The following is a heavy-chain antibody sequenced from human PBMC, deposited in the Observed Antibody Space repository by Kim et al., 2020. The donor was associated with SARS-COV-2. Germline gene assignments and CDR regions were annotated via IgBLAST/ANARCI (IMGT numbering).Heavy chain of an antibody. CDR3: ARDREGAGSYLDY. D-gene: IGHD3-10*01. V-gene: IGHV3-30*13. Sequence: YCADSVNGRFTLSRDNSRDRLYLEMHSRRSEDTAVYFCARDREGAGSYLDYWGQGALVTVSS. J-gene: IGHJ4*02.